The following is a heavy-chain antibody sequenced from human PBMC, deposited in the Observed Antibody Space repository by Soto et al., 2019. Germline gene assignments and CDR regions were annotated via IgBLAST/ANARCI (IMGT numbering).Heavy chain of an antibody. Sequence: ASVKVSCKASGYTFTSYDINWVRQATGQGLEWMGWMNPNSGNTGYEQKFQGRVTMTRNTSISTAYMELSSLRSEDSAVCCCAREMITRGMGVWGQGTTVTVSS. J-gene: IGHJ6*02. D-gene: IGHD3-22*01. CDR2: MNPNSGNT. CDR1: GYTFTSYD. V-gene: IGHV1-8*01. CDR3: AREMITRGMGV.